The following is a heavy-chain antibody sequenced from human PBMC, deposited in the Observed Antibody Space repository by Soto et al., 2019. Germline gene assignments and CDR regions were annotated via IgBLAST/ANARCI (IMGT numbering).Heavy chain of an antibody. J-gene: IGHJ5*02. Sequence: SVKVSCKASGGTFSSYAISWVRQAPGQGLEWMGRIIPILGIANYAQKFQGRVTMTRDTSTSTVYMELSSLRSEDTAVYYCARDRSGWYNWFDPWGQGTLVTVSS. CDR2: IIPILGIA. D-gene: IGHD6-19*01. V-gene: IGHV1-69*04. CDR3: ARDRSGWYNWFDP. CDR1: GGTFSSYA.